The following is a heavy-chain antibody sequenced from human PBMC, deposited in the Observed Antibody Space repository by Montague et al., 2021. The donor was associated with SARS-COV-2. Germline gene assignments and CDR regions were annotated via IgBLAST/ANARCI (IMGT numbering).Heavy chain of an antibody. CDR3: TSGREGNYNVMDV. CDR1: RDNVSSHSST. D-gene: IGHD1-1*01. V-gene: IGHV6-1*01. Sequence: CAISRDNVSSHSSTWNWVRQSPSRGRECLGRTYSRSKWYHDYALXVRVRVTINPDTSKNQFSLQLNSVPPEDTAIYYCTSGREGNYNVMDVWGQGTTVTVSS. CDR2: TYSRSKWYH. J-gene: IGHJ6*02.